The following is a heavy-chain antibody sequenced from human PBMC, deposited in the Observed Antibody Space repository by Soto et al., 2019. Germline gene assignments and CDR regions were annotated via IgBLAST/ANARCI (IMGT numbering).Heavy chain of an antibody. CDR3: ARQRLWFGELDAFDI. V-gene: IGHV4-59*08. CDR1: GCSISSYY. Sequence: SETLSLTCTVSGCSISSYYWSWIRQPPGKGLEWIGYIYYSGSTNYNPSLKSRVTISVDTSKNQFSLKLSSVTAADTAVYYCARQRLWFGELDAFDIWGQGTMVTVSS. CDR2: IYYSGST. J-gene: IGHJ3*02. D-gene: IGHD3-10*01.